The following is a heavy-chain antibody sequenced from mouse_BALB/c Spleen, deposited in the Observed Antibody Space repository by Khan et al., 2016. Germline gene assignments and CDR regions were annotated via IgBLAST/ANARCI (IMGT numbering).Heavy chain of an antibody. CDR2: IYPGDGDT. Sequence: QVQLQQSGAELARPGASVKLSCKASGYTFTSYWMQWVKQRPGQGLEWIGAIYPGDGDTRYTQKFKGKATLTADKSSSTAYMQLSSLASEDSAVYYCASYYGSSYDYFDYWDQGTTLTVSS. V-gene: IGHV1-87*01. D-gene: IGHD1-1*01. J-gene: IGHJ2*01. CDR1: GYTFTSYW. CDR3: ASYYGSSYDYFDY.